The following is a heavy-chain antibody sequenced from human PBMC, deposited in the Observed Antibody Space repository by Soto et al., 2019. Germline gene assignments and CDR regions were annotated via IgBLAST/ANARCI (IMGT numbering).Heavy chain of an antibody. CDR3: ARVSTVWFGAYYYGMDV. CDR2: ISAYNGNT. D-gene: IGHD3-10*01. J-gene: IGHJ6*02. CDR1: GYTFTSYG. Sequence: QVQLVQSGAEVKKPGASVKVSCKASGYTFTSYGINWVRQAPGQGLEWMGWISAYNGNTNYAPKLQGRVTMTTDTSXTXPYMELRSLRSDDTAVYYCARVSTVWFGAYYYGMDVWGQGTTVTVSS. V-gene: IGHV1-18*01.